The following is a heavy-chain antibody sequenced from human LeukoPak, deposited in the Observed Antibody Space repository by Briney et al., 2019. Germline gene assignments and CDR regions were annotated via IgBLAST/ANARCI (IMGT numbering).Heavy chain of an antibody. CDR1: GYTFTSYD. CDR2: MNPNSGNT. J-gene: IGHJ6*03. D-gene: IGHD2-2*01. Sequence: GASVKVSCKASGYTFTSYDINWVRQATGQGLEWMGWMNPNSGNTGYAQKFQGRVTMTRNTSISTAYMELSSLRSDDTAVYYCARRVVVPAAMGGTYYYYMDVWGKGTMVTISS. V-gene: IGHV1-8*01. CDR3: ARRVVVPAAMGGTYYYYMDV.